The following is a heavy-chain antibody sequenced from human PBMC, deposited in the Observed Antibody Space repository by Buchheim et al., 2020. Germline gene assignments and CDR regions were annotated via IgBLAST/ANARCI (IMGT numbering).Heavy chain of an antibody. Sequence: EVQLVESGGGLVQPGGSLRLSCAASGFTFSSYSMNWVRQAPGKGLEWVSYISSSSTIYYADSVKGRFTISRDNAKNSLYLQMNSLRAEDTAVYYCARVRSLAYGMDVWGQGTT. V-gene: IGHV3-48*01. D-gene: IGHD3-10*01. CDR3: ARVRSLAYGMDV. CDR2: ISSSSTI. CDR1: GFTFSSYS. J-gene: IGHJ6*02.